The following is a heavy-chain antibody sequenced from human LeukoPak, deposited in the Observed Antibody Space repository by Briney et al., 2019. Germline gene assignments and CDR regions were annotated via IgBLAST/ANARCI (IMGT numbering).Heavy chain of an antibody. J-gene: IGHJ4*02. CDR3: ARPGCSGGSCYPYYFDY. V-gene: IGHV4-59*08. Sequence: SSETLSLTFTVSGGSISSYYWSWIRQPPGKGLEWIGYISYRGNTNYNPSLKSRVTISIDTSKNQFSLKLSSVTAADTAMYYCARPGCSGGSCYPYYFDYWGQGTLVTVSS. CDR2: ISYRGNT. D-gene: IGHD2-15*01. CDR1: GGSISSYY.